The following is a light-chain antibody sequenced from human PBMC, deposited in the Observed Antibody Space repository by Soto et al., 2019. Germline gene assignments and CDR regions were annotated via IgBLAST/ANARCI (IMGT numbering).Light chain of an antibody. CDR3: QQYHRWT. J-gene: IGKJ1*01. CDR2: RAS. Sequence: DVQMTQSPSTLAASVGDRVTITCRASQKIDDWMAWYQQKPGKAPKLLIYRASKLESGVPSRFSGSGSGTEFTLTISSLQSDDFATYYCQQYHRWTFGPGTKVEVK. CDR1: QKIDDW. V-gene: IGKV1-5*03.